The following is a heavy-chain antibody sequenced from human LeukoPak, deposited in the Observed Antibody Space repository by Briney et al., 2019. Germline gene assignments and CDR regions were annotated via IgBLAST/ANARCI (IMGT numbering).Heavy chain of an antibody. CDR2: IYYSGST. J-gene: IGHJ4*02. Sequence: PSETLSLTCTVSGGSISSSSYYWGWIRHPPGKGLEWIGSIYYSGSTYYNPSLKSRVTISVDTSKNQFSLKLSSVTAADTAVYYCAATQLLYGPFDYWGQGTLVTVSS. D-gene: IGHD2/OR15-2a*01. V-gene: IGHV4-39*01. CDR1: GGSISSSSYY. CDR3: AATQLLYGPFDY.